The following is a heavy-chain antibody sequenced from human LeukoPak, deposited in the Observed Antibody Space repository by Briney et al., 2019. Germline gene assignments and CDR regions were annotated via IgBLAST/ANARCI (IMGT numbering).Heavy chain of an antibody. CDR1: GDSLSSDSYF. D-gene: IGHD4-17*01. CDR3: ATARADYGDYNSFYYMDV. J-gene: IGHJ6*03. CDR2: SYSSGRT. V-gene: IGHV4-61*02. Sequence: SQTLSLTCTVSGDSLSSDSYFWSWIRPPAGKGLEWIGRSYSSGRTYYNPSLKSRVTISLDTSRNQFSLKLSSVTAADTAVYFCATARADYGDYNSFYYMDVWGKGTTVTVSS.